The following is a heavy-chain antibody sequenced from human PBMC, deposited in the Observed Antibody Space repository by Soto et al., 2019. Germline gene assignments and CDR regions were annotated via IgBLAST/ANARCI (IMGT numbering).Heavy chain of an antibody. CDR3: LASIAAAGRDY. V-gene: IGHV3-33*01. CDR2: IWYDGSNK. J-gene: IGHJ4*02. D-gene: IGHD6-13*01. CDR1: GFTFSSYG. Sequence: PGGSLRLSCAASGFTFSSYGINCVRQAPGKGLEWVAVIWYDGSNKYYADSVKGRFTISRDNSKNTLYLQMNSLRAEDTAVYYCLASIAAAGRDYWGQGTLVTVSS.